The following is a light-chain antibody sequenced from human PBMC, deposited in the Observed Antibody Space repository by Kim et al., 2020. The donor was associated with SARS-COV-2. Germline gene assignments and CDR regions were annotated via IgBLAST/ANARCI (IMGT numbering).Light chain of an antibody. CDR3: QQRSNWPLT. J-gene: IGKJ4*01. Sequence: WSPGERAPLSCRASHSVSSFLAWYQQKPGQAPRLLIYDTSNRAPGIPARFSGSVSGTDFTLTISSLEPEDFAVYYCQQRSNWPLTFGGGTKVDIK. CDR2: DTS. V-gene: IGKV3-11*01. CDR1: HSVSSF.